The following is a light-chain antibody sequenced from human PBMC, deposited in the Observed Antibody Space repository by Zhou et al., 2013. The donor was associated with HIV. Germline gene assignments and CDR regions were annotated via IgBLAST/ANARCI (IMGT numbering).Light chain of an antibody. CDR3: QQYGNSPLLI. CDR1: QSVSSY. J-gene: IGKJ4*01. V-gene: IGKV3-11*01. Sequence: EIVLTQSPATLSLSPGERATLSCRASQSVSSYLAWYQQKPGQAPRLLIYDASNRATGIPARFSGSGSGTDFTLTISSLEPEDFAVYYCQQYGNSPLLIFGEGPRWRSN. CDR2: DAS.